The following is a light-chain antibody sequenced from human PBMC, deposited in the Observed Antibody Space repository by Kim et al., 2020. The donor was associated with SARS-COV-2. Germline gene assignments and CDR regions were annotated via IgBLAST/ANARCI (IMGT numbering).Light chain of an antibody. CDR2: EVT. CDR3: NSYATNINLV. Sequence: GHSVTISCTGTSSDVGHYNSVSWYQQHPGKAPKLMIYEVTKRPSGVPDRFSGSKSANTASLTVSGLQAGDEADYYCNSYATNINLVFGGGTQLTVL. CDR1: SSDVGHYNS. V-gene: IGLV2-8*01. J-gene: IGLJ3*02.